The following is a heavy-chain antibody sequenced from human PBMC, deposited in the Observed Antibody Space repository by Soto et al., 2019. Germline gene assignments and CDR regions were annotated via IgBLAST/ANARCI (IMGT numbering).Heavy chain of an antibody. D-gene: IGHD2-2*01. J-gene: IGHJ5*02. CDR2: IYNSGNT. CDR1: GGSISRGGYY. Sequence: SETLSLTCTVSGGSISRGGYYWSWVRQHPGKGLEWIGYIYNSGNTYYSPSLKSRVTISLDTSKNQFSLKVSSVTAADTAVYYCARVPDRWGQGTLVTVSS. V-gene: IGHV4-31*03. CDR3: ARVPDR.